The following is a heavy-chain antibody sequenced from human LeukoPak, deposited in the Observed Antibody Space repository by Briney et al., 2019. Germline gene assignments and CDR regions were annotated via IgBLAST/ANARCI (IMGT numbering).Heavy chain of an antibody. CDR1: GYTFTSYG. Sequence: ASVKVSCKASGYTFTSYGISWVRQAPGQGLEWMGWISAYNGNTNYAQKLQGRVTMTTDTSTSTAYMELRSLRSDDTAAYYCARGDNYDILTGDAFDIWGQGTMVTVSS. D-gene: IGHD3-9*01. CDR2: ISAYNGNT. J-gene: IGHJ3*02. CDR3: ARGDNYDILTGDAFDI. V-gene: IGHV1-18*01.